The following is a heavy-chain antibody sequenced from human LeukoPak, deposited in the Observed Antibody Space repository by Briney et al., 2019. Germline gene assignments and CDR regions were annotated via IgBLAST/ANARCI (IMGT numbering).Heavy chain of an antibody. CDR2: INPNSGGT. Sequence: ASVKVSCKASGYTFTGYYMDWVRQAPGQGLEWMGWINPNSGGTNYAQKFQGRVTMTRDTSISTAYMELSRLRSDDTAVYYCARGGGIVGATYHHFDYWGQGTLVTVSS. D-gene: IGHD1-26*01. V-gene: IGHV1-2*02. J-gene: IGHJ4*02. CDR3: ARGGGIVGATYHHFDY. CDR1: GYTFTGYY.